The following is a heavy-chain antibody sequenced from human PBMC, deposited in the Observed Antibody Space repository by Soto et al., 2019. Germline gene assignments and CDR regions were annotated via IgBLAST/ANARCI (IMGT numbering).Heavy chain of an antibody. Sequence: QVQLQESGPGLVKPSETLSLTCTVSGGSVSSGSYYWSWIRQPPGKGLEWIGYIYYSGSTNYNPPHQSRVTISVDTSKNQFSPKLSSVTAADTAVYYCASDYYDILTGYYADYWGQGTLVTVSS. CDR2: IYYSGST. V-gene: IGHV4-61*01. CDR1: GGSVSSGSYY. D-gene: IGHD3-9*01. CDR3: ASDYYDILTGYYADY. J-gene: IGHJ4*02.